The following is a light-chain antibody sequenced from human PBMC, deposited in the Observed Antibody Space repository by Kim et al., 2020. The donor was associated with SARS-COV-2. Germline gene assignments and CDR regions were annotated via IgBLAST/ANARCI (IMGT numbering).Light chain of an antibody. J-gene: IGLJ2*01. V-gene: IGLV3-19*01. CDR3: NPRDSSGNPVV. CDR2: GKN. Sequence: ALVQTARITCQGDSFRSYDASWYQQQPGQAPVLVIYGKNNRPSGIPDRFSGSSSGNTASLTITGAQAEDEADYYCNPRDSSGNPVVFGGGTQLTVL. CDR1: SFRSYD.